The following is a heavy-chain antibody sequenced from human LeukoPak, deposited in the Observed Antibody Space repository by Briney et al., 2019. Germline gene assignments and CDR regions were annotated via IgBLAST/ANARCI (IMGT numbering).Heavy chain of an antibody. Sequence: GGSLRLSCAASGFTFSSYEMNWVRQAPGKGLEWVSYISSNGKTIYYADSVKGRFTISRDNAKISLYLQMNGLRAEDTAVYYCAREYSSSSGKGSDIWGQGTMVTVSS. V-gene: IGHV3-48*03. CDR3: AREYSSSSGKGSDI. CDR2: ISSNGKTI. J-gene: IGHJ3*02. CDR1: GFTFSSYE. D-gene: IGHD6-6*01.